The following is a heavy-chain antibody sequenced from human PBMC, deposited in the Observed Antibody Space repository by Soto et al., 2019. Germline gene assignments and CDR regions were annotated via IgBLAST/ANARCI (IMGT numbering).Heavy chain of an antibody. CDR3: AKVYTVDHPILAH. D-gene: IGHD4-4*01. Sequence: ASVKVSCKASGYTFTSYDINWVRQATGQGLEWMGWMNPNSGNTGYAQKFQGRVTMTRNTSISTAYMELSSLRSEDTAVYYCAKVYTVDHPILAHWGQGTTVTVSS. CDR1: GYTFTSYD. J-gene: IGHJ6*02. CDR2: MNPNSGNT. V-gene: IGHV1-8*01.